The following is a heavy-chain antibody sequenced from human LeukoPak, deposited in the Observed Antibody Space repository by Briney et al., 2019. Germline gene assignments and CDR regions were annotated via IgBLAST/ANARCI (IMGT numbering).Heavy chain of an antibody. J-gene: IGHJ4*02. CDR3: ARESPYGIRN. V-gene: IGHV1-2*02. CDR2: INPNSGDT. CDR1: GYTFTGYY. D-gene: IGHD4-17*01. Sequence: GASVKVSCKASGYTFTGYYMHWVRQAPGQGLEWMGWINPNSGDTNYAPQFQGRVTMTRDTPITTAYMEVSSLRSEDTAVYYCARESPYGIRNWGQGTLVTVSS.